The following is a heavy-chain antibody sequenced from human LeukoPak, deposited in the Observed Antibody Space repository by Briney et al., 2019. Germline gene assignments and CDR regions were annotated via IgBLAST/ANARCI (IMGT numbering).Heavy chain of an antibody. Sequence: PGGSLRLSCAASGFTFRSHAMSWVRQAPGKGLEWVSAISGSGGSTYYADSVKGRFTLSRDDSRNTVYLQLNNLRVEDTAIYYCAKANWVSNADAVWWGQGTQVTVSS. D-gene: IGHD1-1*01. CDR2: ISGSGGST. V-gene: IGHV3-23*01. CDR1: GFTFRSHA. CDR3: AKANWVSNADAVW. J-gene: IGHJ4*02.